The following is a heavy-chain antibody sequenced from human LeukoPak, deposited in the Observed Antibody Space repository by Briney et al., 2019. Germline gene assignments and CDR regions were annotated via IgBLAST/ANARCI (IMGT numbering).Heavy chain of an antibody. CDR1: GFTFSTYW. Sequence: GGSLRLSCAASGFTFSTYWMSWVRQAPGKGLEWVANINRDGSEKYYGDSVKGPFTISRDNAENSLFLQMNSLRADDTAVYYCAKWGPYCNSNYCPALDYWGQGALVTVSS. D-gene: IGHD2/OR15-2a*01. V-gene: IGHV3-7*01. CDR3: AKWGPYCNSNYCPALDY. J-gene: IGHJ4*02. CDR2: INRDGSEK.